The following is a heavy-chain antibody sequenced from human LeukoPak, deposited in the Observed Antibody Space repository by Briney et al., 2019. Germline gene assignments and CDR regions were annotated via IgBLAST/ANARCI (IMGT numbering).Heavy chain of an antibody. CDR2: ISISGSYI. Sequence: GGSLRLSCAASGFTFSSYNMNWVRQAPGKGLEWVSSISISGSYIHYADSVKGRLTISRDNAKNSLYLQMNSLRADDTAVYYCARGADYGSGSYYRDYWGQGTLVTVSS. V-gene: IGHV3-21*01. D-gene: IGHD3-10*01. CDR3: ARGADYGSGSYYRDY. CDR1: GFTFSSYN. J-gene: IGHJ4*02.